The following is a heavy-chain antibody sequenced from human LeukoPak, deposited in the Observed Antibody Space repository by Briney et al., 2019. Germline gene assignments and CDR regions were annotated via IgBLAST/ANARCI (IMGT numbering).Heavy chain of an antibody. Sequence: PSETLSLTCTVSGGSISSYYWSWIRQPPGRGLEWIGYIYTSGSTNYNPSLKSRVTISVDTSKNQFSLKLSSVTAADTAVYYCARHELVFHWFDPWGQGTLVTVSS. CDR1: GGSISSYY. D-gene: IGHD6-13*01. CDR3: ARHELVFHWFDP. CDR2: IYTSGST. V-gene: IGHV4-4*09. J-gene: IGHJ5*02.